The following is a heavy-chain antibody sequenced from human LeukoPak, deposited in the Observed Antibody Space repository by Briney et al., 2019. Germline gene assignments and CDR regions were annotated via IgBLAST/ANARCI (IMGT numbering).Heavy chain of an antibody. CDR3: AREGGESCSSTSCYWSFWVLGQADGMDV. D-gene: IGHD2-2*01. CDR1: GYTFTSYD. V-gene: IGHV1-8*01. J-gene: IGHJ6*02. Sequence: ASVKVSCKASGYTFTSYDINWVRQATGQGLEWMGWTNPNSGNTGYAQKFQGRVTMTRNTSISTAYMELSSLRSEDTAVYYCAREGGESCSSTSCYWSFWVLGQADGMDVWGQGTTVTVSS. CDR2: TNPNSGNT.